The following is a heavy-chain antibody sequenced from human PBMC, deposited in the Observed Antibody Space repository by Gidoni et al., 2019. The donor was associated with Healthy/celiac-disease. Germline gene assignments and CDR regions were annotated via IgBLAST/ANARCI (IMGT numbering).Heavy chain of an antibody. CDR2: ISWNSGSI. J-gene: IGHJ4*02. Sequence: EVQLVESGGGLVQPGRSLRLSCAASGFTSDDYAMHWVRQAPGKGLEVVSGISWNSGSIGYADSVKGRFTITRDKAKNSLYRQRNSLRYEETALYYCAKDNLDYGDYYFDYWGQGTLVTVSS. D-gene: IGHD4-17*01. CDR1: GFTSDDYA. V-gene: IGHV3-9*02. CDR3: AKDNLDYGDYYFDY.